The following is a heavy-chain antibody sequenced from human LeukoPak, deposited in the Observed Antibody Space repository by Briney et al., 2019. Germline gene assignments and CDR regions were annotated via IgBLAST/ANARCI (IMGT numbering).Heavy chain of an antibody. D-gene: IGHD5-18*01. CDR1: GYRFNSYW. CDR3: AISRIRGYSYGAFDY. Sequence: GESLKISCKCSGYRFNSYWIGWVRQMPGKGLEWMGIIYPGDSDTRYSPSFQGRVTISADNSITTAYLHWSSLKASDTAMYYCAISRIRGYSYGAFDYWGQGTLVTVSS. CDR2: IYPGDSDT. V-gene: IGHV5-51*01. J-gene: IGHJ4*02.